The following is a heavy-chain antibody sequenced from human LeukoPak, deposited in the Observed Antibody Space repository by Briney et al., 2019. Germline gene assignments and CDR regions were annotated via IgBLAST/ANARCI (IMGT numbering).Heavy chain of an antibody. CDR1: GGSFNGNC. CDR3: ARRRTRPEAFDI. J-gene: IGHJ3*02. CDR2: IYNSGNT. V-gene: IGHV4-4*09. D-gene: IGHD1-14*01. Sequence: SETLSLTCSVSGGSFNGNCWNWIRQPPGKALEWIGYIYNSGNTNYNPSLKSRVTMSIDTSRNQFSLELSSVTATDTAVYYCARRRTRPEAFDIWGQGTMVTVSS.